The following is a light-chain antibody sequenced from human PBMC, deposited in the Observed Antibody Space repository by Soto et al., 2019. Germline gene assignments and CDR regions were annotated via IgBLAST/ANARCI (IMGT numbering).Light chain of an antibody. CDR3: QQYGSSPRT. V-gene: IGKV3-20*01. Sequence: ENVLTQSPGTLSLSPGERATLSCRASQSVSRSYLAWYQQKPGQAPRLLMYDASKRATGIPDRFSGSGSGTDFTLTISRLEPEDFAVYYCQQYGSSPRTFGQGTKVEIK. CDR1: QSVSRSY. CDR2: DAS. J-gene: IGKJ1*01.